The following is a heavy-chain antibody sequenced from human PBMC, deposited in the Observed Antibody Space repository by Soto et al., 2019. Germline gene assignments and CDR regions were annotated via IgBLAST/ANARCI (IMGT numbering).Heavy chain of an antibody. CDR1: GFTFNSYY. D-gene: IGHD2-21*02. Sequence: PGGSLRLSCAASGFTFNSYYMSWVRQAPGKGLEWVGNINQEGSEKYYVDSVKGRLTISRDNAKNSLYLQMNSLRVEDTAVYYCARAGRTDCPHHNWLDPWGQGTLVTFS. J-gene: IGHJ5*02. CDR3: ARAGRTDCPHHNWLDP. V-gene: IGHV3-7*05. CDR2: INQEGSEK.